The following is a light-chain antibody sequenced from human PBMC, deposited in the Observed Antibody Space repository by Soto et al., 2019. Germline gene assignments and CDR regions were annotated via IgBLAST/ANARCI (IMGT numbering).Light chain of an antibody. CDR2: GAS. CDR1: QTIRSNY. J-gene: IGKJ1*01. CDR3: QHYGSSPWT. V-gene: IGKV3-20*01. Sequence: ETVLTQSPGTLSLSPGERATLSCRASQTIRSNYLAWYRQTPGQAPRLLIYGASNMATGIADRFSGSGSGTDFTLIISRLEPEDFALYYCQHYGSSPWTFGQGTKVEIK.